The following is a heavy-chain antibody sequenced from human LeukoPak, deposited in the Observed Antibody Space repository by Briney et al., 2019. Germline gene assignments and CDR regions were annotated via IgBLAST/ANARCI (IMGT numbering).Heavy chain of an antibody. Sequence: NPSETLSLTCAVYGGSFSGYYWSWIRQPPGKGLEWIGEINHSGSTNYNPSLKSRVTMSVDTSKNQFSLKLSSVTAADTAVYYCARNAYYGSGSYSHWGQGTLVTVSS. V-gene: IGHV4-34*01. D-gene: IGHD3-10*01. CDR1: GGSFSGYY. CDR2: INHSGST. CDR3: ARNAYYGSGSYSH. J-gene: IGHJ4*02.